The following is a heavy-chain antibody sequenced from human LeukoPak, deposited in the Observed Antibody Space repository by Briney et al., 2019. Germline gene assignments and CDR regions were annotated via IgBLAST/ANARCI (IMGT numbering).Heavy chain of an antibody. D-gene: IGHD6-19*01. CDR2: ISAYNGNT. CDR1: GYTFTSYG. CDR3: ARAYSSGLVFYYGMDV. J-gene: IGHJ6*02. Sequence: ASVKVSCKASGYTFTSYGISWVRQAPGQGLEWMGWISAYNGNTNYAQKLQGRVTMTTDTSTSTAYMELRSLRSDDTAVYYCARAYSSGLVFYYGMDVWGQGTTVTVSS. V-gene: IGHV1-18*01.